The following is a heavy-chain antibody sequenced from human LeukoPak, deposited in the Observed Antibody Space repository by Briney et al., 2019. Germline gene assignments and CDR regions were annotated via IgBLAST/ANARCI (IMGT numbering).Heavy chain of an antibody. CDR1: GGTFSSYA. CDR3: VYGSPQQLVSNDAFDI. Sequence: SVKVSCKASGGTFSSYAISWVRQAPGQGLEWMGGIIPIFGTANYAQKFQGRVTITTDESTSTAYMELSSLRSEDTAVYYCVYGSPQQLVSNDAFDIWGQGTMVTVSS. D-gene: IGHD6-13*01. CDR2: IIPIFGTA. J-gene: IGHJ3*02. V-gene: IGHV1-69*05.